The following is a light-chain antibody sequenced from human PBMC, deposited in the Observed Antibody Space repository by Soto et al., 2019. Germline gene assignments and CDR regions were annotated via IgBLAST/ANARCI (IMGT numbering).Light chain of an antibody. CDR3: QSYDFGLSAHNYV. J-gene: IGLJ1*01. V-gene: IGLV2-8*01. CDR1: KSDIGVYDF. Sequence: QSALTQPPSASGSPGQSVTISCTGTKSDIGVYDFVSWYQHHPGKAPRLIIYEVVQRPSGVPDRFSGSKSGTSASLAITGLQADDEAEYYCQSYDFGLSAHNYVFGTGTKLTVL. CDR2: EVV.